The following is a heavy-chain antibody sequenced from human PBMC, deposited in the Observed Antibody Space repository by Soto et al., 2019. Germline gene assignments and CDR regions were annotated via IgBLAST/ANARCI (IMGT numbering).Heavy chain of an antibody. D-gene: IGHD3-22*01. J-gene: IGHJ3*02. CDR3: TSEYYDSSGYYPNDAFDI. Sequence: PGGSLRLSCTASGFPFSGSSMHWVRQASGKGLEWVGRIRSKANSYATAYAASVKGRFTISRDDSKNTAYLQMNSLKTEDTAVYYCTSEYYDSSGYYPNDAFDIWGQGTMVTVSS. CDR2: IRSKANSYAT. CDR1: GFPFSGSS. V-gene: IGHV3-73*01.